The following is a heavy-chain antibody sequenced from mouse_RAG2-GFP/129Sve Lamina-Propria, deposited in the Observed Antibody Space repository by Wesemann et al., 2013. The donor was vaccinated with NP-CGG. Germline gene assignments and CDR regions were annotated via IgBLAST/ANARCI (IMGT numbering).Heavy chain of an antibody. D-gene: IGHD1-1*01. Sequence: EVQLQQSGPELVKPGASVKIPCKASGYTFTDYNMDWVKQSHGKSLEWIGDINPNNGGTIYNQKFKGKATLTVDKSSSTAYMELRSLTSEDSAVYYCARLSYYYGSSYNWFAYWGQGTLVTVSA. V-gene: IGHV1-18*01. CDR2: INPNNGGT. CDR1: GYTFTDYN. J-gene: IGHJ3*01. CDR3: ARLSYYYGSSYNWFAY.